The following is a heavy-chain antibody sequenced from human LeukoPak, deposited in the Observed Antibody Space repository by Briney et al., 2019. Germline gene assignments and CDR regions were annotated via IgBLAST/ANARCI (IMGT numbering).Heavy chain of an antibody. J-gene: IGHJ4*02. V-gene: IGHV4-59*08. CDR1: GGSISSYY. CDR2: IYYSGST. D-gene: IGHD3-22*01. Sequence: SETLSLTCTVSGGSISSYYWSWIRQPPGKGLEWIGYIYYSGSTNYNPSLKSRVTISVDTSKNQFSLKLSSVAAADTAVYYCASTRSNYYDSSGYLIDYWGQGTLVTVSS. CDR3: ASTRSNYYDSSGYLIDY.